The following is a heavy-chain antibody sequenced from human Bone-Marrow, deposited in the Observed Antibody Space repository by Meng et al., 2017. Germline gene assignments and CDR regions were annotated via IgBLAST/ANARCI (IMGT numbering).Heavy chain of an antibody. J-gene: IGHJ4*02. D-gene: IGHD5-18*01. V-gene: IGHV4-39*01. Sequence: QLQRQESGLGLVKPSVTLSLTCTVSGGSISSSFFYWGWVRQPPGKGLEWIGSIYYTGSTYYNPSLKSRVTISIDTSKNQFSLKLSSVTAADTAVYYCARLDDTGIDYWGQGSLVTVSS. CDR2: IYYTGST. CDR1: GGSISSSFFY. CDR3: ARLDDTGIDY.